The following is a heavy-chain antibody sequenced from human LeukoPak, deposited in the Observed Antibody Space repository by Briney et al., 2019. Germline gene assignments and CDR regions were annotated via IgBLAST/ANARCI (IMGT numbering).Heavy chain of an antibody. Sequence: GESLKISCKGSGYSFTGYWIGWVRQMPGKGLEWMGIIYPGDSDTRYSPSFQGQVTISADKSISTAYLQWSSLKASDTAMYYCARVGRAIFGVVIPNDLDYWGQGTLVTVSS. CDR1: GYSFTGYW. CDR3: ARVGRAIFGVVIPNDLDY. D-gene: IGHD3-3*01. CDR2: IYPGDSDT. J-gene: IGHJ4*02. V-gene: IGHV5-51*01.